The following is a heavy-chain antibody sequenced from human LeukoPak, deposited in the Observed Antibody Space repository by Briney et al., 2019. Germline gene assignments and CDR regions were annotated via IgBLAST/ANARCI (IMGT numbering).Heavy chain of an antibody. Sequence: PGGTLRLSCAASGITFSNYEMNWVRQAPGKGLEWVSYISRSSGSSIYYADSVKGRFTISRDNAKNSLYLQMNSLRAEDTAVYYCARRYCSSTSCTLDYWGQGTLVTVSS. J-gene: IGHJ4*02. CDR2: ISRSSGSSI. D-gene: IGHD2-2*01. V-gene: IGHV3-48*03. CDR1: GITFSNYE. CDR3: ARRYCSSTSCTLDY.